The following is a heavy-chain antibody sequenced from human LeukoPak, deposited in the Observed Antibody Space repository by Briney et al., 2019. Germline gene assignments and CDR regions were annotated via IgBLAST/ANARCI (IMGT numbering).Heavy chain of an antibody. CDR2: IIPIFGTA. CDR1: GGTFSSYA. V-gene: IGHV1-69*13. J-gene: IGHJ6*03. CDR3: ARDPIRARYDRPKDYYYMDV. Sequence: SVKVSCKASGGTFSSYAISWVRQAPGQGLEWMGGIIPIFGTANYAQKFQGRVTITADESTSTAYMELSSLRSEDTAVYYCARDPIRARYDRPKDYYYMDVWGKGTTVTVSS. D-gene: IGHD3-22*01.